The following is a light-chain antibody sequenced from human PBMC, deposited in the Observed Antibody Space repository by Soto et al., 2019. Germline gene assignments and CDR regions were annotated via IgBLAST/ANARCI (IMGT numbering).Light chain of an antibody. CDR2: NNN. J-gene: IGLJ1*01. CDR3: ATWDASRNKV. Sequence: QSVVTQPPSASRTPGPRVPISCFGSSSNIGGNTVNWYQQLPGTAPKLLIYNNNQRPSGVPDRFSGSKSGTSASLAISGLESEDEADYYCATWDASRNKVFGNGTKVTVL. CDR1: SSNIGGNT. V-gene: IGLV1-44*01.